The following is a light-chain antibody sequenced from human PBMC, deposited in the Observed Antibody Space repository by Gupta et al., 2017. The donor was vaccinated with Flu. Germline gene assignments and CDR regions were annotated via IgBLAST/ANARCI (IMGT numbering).Light chain of an antibody. V-gene: IGLV1-40*01. CDR2: GNN. CDR1: SPNIGTVYD. Sequence: QSVLTRPPSVSGPPGQRVTISCTGSSPNIGTVYDVHWYQQLPGTAPKLLIYGNNNRPSGVSDRFSGSKSGTSASLAITGLQAEDEADYYCQSYDSSLIGYVFGTGTKVTVL. J-gene: IGLJ1*01. CDR3: QSYDSSLIGYV.